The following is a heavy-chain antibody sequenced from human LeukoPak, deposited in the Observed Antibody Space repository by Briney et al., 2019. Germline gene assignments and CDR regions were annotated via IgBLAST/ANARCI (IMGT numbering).Heavy chain of an antibody. V-gene: IGHV3-30*18. Sequence: PGRSLRLSCAASGFTFSSYGMHWVRQAPGKGLEWVAVIPYDGSNKYYADSVKGRFTISRDNSKNTLYLQMNSLRAEDTAVYYCAKDGDYGGNYGMDVWGQGTTVTVSS. D-gene: IGHD4-23*01. CDR2: IPYDGSNK. CDR3: AKDGDYGGNYGMDV. J-gene: IGHJ6*02. CDR1: GFTFSSYG.